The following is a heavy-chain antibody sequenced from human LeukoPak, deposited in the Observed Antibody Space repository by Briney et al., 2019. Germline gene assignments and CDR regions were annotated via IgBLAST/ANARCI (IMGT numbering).Heavy chain of an antibody. J-gene: IGHJ4*02. CDR1: GFTFSSYS. Sequence: KPGGSLRLSCAASGFTFSSYSMNWVRQAPGKGLEWVSSISSSSSYIYYADSVKGRFTISRDNAKNSLYLQMNSLRAEDTAVYYCASPGSIVVVPAAIFTYYFDYWGQGTLVTVSS. CDR3: ASPGSIVVVPAAIFTYYFDY. V-gene: IGHV3-21*01. D-gene: IGHD2-2*02. CDR2: ISSSSSYI.